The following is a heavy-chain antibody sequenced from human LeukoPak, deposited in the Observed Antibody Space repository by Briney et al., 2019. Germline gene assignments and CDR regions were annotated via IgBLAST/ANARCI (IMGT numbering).Heavy chain of an antibody. CDR3: ARVGFSGYYTGYYYYYMDV. CDR2: IYYSGST. V-gene: IGHV4-59*08. J-gene: IGHJ6*03. D-gene: IGHD3-3*01. Sequence: SETLSLTCTVSGGSISSYYWSWIRQPPGKGLEWIGYIYYSGSTNYNPSLKSRVTISVDTSKNQFSLKLSSVTAADTAVYYCARVGFSGYYTGYYYYYMDVWGKGTTVTVSS. CDR1: GGSISSYY.